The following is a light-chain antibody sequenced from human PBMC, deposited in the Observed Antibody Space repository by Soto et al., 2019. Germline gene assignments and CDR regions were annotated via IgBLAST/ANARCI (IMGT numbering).Light chain of an antibody. CDR2: DAS. CDR3: QQRSNWPPT. CDR1: QSVSSY. J-gene: IGKJ4*01. V-gene: IGKV3-11*01. Sequence: EIVLAQSPATLSLSPGERGILSCRASQSVSSYLAWYEQKPGQAPRLLIYDASNRATGIPARFSGSGSGTDFTLTISSLEPEDFAVYYCQQRSNWPPTFGGGTKVDIK.